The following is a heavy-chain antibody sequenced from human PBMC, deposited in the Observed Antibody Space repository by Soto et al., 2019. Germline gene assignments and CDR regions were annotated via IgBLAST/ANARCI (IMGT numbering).Heavy chain of an antibody. CDR1: GGTFSRYS. Sequence: QVQLVQSGAEVKKTGSSVKVSCKASGGTFSRYSITWVRQAPGHGLEWIGRIIPIFGIASYAQKFQGRVTITADESTSTAYMELSSLRSDDTAVYYCAREDRDRETGLVPAAIDGMDVWGQGTTGTVSS. V-gene: IGHV1-69*08. CDR3: AREDRDRETGLVPAAIDGMDV. CDR2: IIPIFGIA. D-gene: IGHD2-2*01. J-gene: IGHJ6*02.